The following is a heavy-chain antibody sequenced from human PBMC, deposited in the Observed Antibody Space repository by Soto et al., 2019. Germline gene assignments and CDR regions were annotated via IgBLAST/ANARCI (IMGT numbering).Heavy chain of an antibody. CDR1: GFTFTSSA. Sequence: SVKVSCKASGFTFTSSAVQWVRQARGQRLEWIGWIVVGSGNTNYAQKFQERVTITRDMSTSTAYMELSRLRSDDTAVYYCARYGAVGATIYYYCGQGTLVTVSS. CDR3: ARYGAVGATIYYY. V-gene: IGHV1-58*01. J-gene: IGHJ4*02. CDR2: IVVGSGNT. D-gene: IGHD1-26*01.